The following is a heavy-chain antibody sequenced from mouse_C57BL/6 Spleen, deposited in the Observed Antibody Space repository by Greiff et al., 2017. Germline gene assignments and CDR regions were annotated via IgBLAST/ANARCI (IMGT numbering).Heavy chain of an antibody. CDR1: GYTFTGYW. CDR3: ASRGTVVVYGNHPLYYFDY. Sequence: VQLQESGAELMKPGASVKLSCKATGYTFTGYWMEWVKQRPGHGLEWIGEILPGSGSTNYNEKFKGKATFTADTSSNTAYMQHSSLTTEDSAIYYCASRGTVVVYGNHPLYYFDYWGQGTTLTVSS. V-gene: IGHV1-9*01. CDR2: ILPGSGST. D-gene: IGHD1-1*01. J-gene: IGHJ2*01.